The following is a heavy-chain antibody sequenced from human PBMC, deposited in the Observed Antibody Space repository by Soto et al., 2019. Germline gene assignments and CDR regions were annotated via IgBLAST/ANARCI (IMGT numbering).Heavy chain of an antibody. Sequence: SQLLALTCAISGDSVSSYSAAWDLIMQCPAXXXXWLGRTYYRSKWYNDYAVSVKSRITINPDTSKNQFSLQLNSVTPEDTAVYYCARDLGSSRKYYYYYGMDVWGQGTTGTVSS. CDR2: TYYRSKWYN. CDR1: GDSVSSYSAA. D-gene: IGHD6-13*01. J-gene: IGHJ6*02. V-gene: IGHV6-1*01. CDR3: ARDLGSSRKYYYYYGMDV.